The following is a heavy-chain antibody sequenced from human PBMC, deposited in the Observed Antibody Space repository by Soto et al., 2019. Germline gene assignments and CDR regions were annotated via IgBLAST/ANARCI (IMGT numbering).Heavy chain of an antibody. Sequence: EVQLLESGGGLVQPGGSLRLSCAASGFTFSNYAMSWVRQAPGQGLEWVSNIRGSGTTTYYADSVKGRFTISRDNSKKTLAPPMGRLRAEDTAVYYCAKDLHLYASSGFDYWGQGILVTVSS. D-gene: IGHD3-22*01. V-gene: IGHV3-23*01. J-gene: IGHJ4*02. CDR3: AKDLHLYASSGFDY. CDR2: IRGSGTTT. CDR1: GFTFSNYA.